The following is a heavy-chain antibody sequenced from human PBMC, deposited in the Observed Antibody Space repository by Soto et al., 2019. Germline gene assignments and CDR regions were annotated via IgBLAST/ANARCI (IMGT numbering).Heavy chain of an antibody. CDR2: IIPIFGTA. D-gene: IGHD3-22*01. CDR1: GGTFSSYA. CDR3: AREAYDSPFQG. V-gene: IGHV1-69*13. Sequence: ASAKVSWKASGGTFSSYAISWVRQAPGQGLEWMGGIIPIFGTANYAQKFQGRVTITADESTSTAYMELSSLRSEDTAVYYCAREAYDSPFQGWGQGTLVTVPQ. J-gene: IGHJ4*02.